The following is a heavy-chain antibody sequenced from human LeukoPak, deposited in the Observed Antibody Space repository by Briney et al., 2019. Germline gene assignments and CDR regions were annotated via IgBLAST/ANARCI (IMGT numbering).Heavy chain of an antibody. CDR1: GGSISSGSYY. J-gene: IGHJ4*02. CDR2: IYTSGST. D-gene: IGHD6-13*01. CDR3: ARTHSEYSSSWYEDY. Sequence: PSQTLSLTCTVSGGSISSGSYYWSWIRQPAGKGLEWIGRIYTSGSTNYNPSLKSRVTISVDTSKNQFSLKLSSVTAADTAVYYCARTHSEYSSSWYEDYWGQGTLVTVSS. V-gene: IGHV4-61*02.